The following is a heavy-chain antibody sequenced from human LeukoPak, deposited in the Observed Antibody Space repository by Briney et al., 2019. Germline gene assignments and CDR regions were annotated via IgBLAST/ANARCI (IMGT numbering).Heavy chain of an antibody. CDR1: GFTFSSYV. CDR3: ARDSPNEAILWWSIDY. J-gene: IGHJ4*02. V-gene: IGHV3-30*04. Sequence: GGSLRLSCAASGFTFSSYVMHWVRQAPGKGLEWVAIISYDGSNEYYADSVKGRFTISRDNSKNTLYLQMNSLRAEDTAVYYCARDSPNEAILWWSIDYWGQGTLVTVSS. CDR2: ISYDGSNE. D-gene: IGHD2-21*01.